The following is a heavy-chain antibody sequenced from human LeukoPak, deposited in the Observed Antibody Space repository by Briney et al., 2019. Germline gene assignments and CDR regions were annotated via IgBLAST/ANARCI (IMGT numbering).Heavy chain of an antibody. J-gene: IGHJ4*02. Sequence: PGGSLRLSCAASGFIFSSHAMSWVRQAPGKGLEWVSLISVSGGSTCYADSVKGRFTISRDNAKNSLYLQMNSLRAEDTAVYYCARDGGYYYDSSGYDIHTLDYWGQGTLVTVSS. D-gene: IGHD3-22*01. CDR2: ISVSGGST. V-gene: IGHV3-23*01. CDR1: GFIFSSHA. CDR3: ARDGGYYYDSSGYDIHTLDY.